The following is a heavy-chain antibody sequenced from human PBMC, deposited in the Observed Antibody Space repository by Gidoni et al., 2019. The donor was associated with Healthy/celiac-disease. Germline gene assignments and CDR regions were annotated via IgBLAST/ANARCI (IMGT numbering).Heavy chain of an antibody. CDR3: AKDQSYYDSSGYFDY. D-gene: IGHD3-22*01. CDR2: ISWNSGSI. V-gene: IGHV3-9*01. CDR1: GFSFADYA. Sequence: EVQLVESGGGLVQPGRSLRLSCAASGFSFADYAMHWVRQAPGKGLELVSGISWNSGSIGYADSVKGRFTISRDNAKNSLYLQMNSLRAEDTALYYCAKDQSYYDSSGYFDYWGQGTLVTVSS. J-gene: IGHJ4*02.